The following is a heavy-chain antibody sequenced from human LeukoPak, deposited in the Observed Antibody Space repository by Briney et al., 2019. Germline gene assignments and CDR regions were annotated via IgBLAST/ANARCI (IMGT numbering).Heavy chain of an antibody. CDR1: GGSISSGDYY. D-gene: IGHD3-22*01. Sequence: SETLSLTCTVSGGSISSGDYYWSWIRQPPGKGLEWIGYIYYSGSTYYNPSLKSRVTISVDTSKNRFSLKLSSVTAADTAVYYCARVDYYDSRRFDYWGQGTLVTVSS. V-gene: IGHV4-30-4*01. J-gene: IGHJ4*02. CDR2: IYYSGST. CDR3: ARVDYYDSRRFDY.